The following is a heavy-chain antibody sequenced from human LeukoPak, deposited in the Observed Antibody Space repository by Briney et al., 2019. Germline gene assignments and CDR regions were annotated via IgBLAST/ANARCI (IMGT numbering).Heavy chain of an antibody. D-gene: IGHD3-22*01. CDR2: IYYSGSS. J-gene: IGHJ3*01. V-gene: IGHV4-59*01. Sequence: SETLSLTCTVSGDSISNYFWTWIRQPPGKGLESIGYIYYSGSSDYNPSLKSRVTISVDTSKNQFSLKLSSVTAADTAVYYCARHMVYYYDSSGHGFDVWGQGTMVTVSS. CDR1: GDSISNYF. CDR3: ARHMVYYYDSSGHGFDV.